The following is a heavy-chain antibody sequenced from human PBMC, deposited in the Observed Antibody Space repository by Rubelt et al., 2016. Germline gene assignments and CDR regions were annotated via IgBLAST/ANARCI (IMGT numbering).Heavy chain of an antibody. J-gene: IGHJ3*02. Sequence: LESGGGFVQPGGSLRLACAASGFTFSSYAMIRVRQTPEKGLEWVSGIRGSGGSSLYADSVKGRFTISRENSKNTLYLQMNDLRAEDTALYYCGRDPNGDFFGAFDMWGRGTLVTVSS. CDR1: GFTFSSYA. V-gene: IGHV3-23*01. CDR3: GRDPNGDFFGAFDM. CDR2: IRGSGGSS. D-gene: IGHD4-17*01.